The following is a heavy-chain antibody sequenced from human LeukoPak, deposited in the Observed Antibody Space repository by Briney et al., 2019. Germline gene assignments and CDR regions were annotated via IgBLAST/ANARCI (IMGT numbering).Heavy chain of an antibody. Sequence: SETLSLTCAVYGGSFSGYYWSWIRQPPGKGLEWIGEINHSGSTNYNPSLKSRVTISVDTSKNQFSLKLSSVTAADTAVYYCRRVRGVIIVRDYWGQGTLVTVSS. CDR1: GGSFSGYY. V-gene: IGHV4-34*01. CDR3: RRVRGVIIVRDY. J-gene: IGHJ4*02. D-gene: IGHD3-10*01. CDR2: INHSGST.